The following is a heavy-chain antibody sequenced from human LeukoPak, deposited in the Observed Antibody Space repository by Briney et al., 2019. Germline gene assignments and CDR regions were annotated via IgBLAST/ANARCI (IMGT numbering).Heavy chain of an antibody. CDR3: ARSYDSSGYYSSAFDI. CDR1: GYTLTELS. CDR2: FDPEDGET. Sequence: ASVKVSCKVSGYTLTELSMHWVRQAPGKGLEWMGGFDPEDGETIYAQKFQGWVTMTRDTSISTAYMELSRLRSDDTAVYYCARSYDSSGYYSSAFDIWGQGTMVTVSS. V-gene: IGHV1-24*01. J-gene: IGHJ3*02. D-gene: IGHD3-22*01.